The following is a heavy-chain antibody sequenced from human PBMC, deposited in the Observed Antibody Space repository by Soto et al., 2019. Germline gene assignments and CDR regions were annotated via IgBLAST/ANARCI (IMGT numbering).Heavy chain of an antibody. CDR2: IYYSGST. CDR3: ARLASLDDFWSGYSFLVDY. Sequence: SETLSLTCTVSGGSISSYYWSWIRQPPGKGLEWIGYIYYSGSTNYNPSLKSRVTISVDTSKNQFSLKLSSVTAADTAVYYCARLASLDDFWSGYSFLVDYWGQGTLVTVSS. J-gene: IGHJ4*02. D-gene: IGHD3-3*01. V-gene: IGHV4-59*01. CDR1: GGSISSYY.